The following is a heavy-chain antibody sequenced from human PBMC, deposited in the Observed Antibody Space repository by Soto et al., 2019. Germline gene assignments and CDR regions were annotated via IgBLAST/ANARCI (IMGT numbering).Heavy chain of an antibody. V-gene: IGHV4-59*01. CDR1: GGSISSYY. Sequence: SETLSLTCTVSGGSISSYYWSWIRQPPGKGLEWIGYIYYSGSTNYNPSLKSRVTISVDTSKNQFSLKLSSVTAADTAVYYCARVRVGYCSGGSCYSESVSFDYWGQGTLVTVSS. CDR2: IYYSGST. J-gene: IGHJ4*02. D-gene: IGHD2-15*01. CDR3: ARVRVGYCSGGSCYSESVSFDY.